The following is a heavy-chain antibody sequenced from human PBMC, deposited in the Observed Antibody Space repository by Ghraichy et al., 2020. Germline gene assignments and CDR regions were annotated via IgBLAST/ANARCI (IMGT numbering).Heavy chain of an antibody. CDR1: GFTFSSYG. V-gene: IGHV3-30*02. CDR3: AKCWRYSYGEWTLRNTGGMDV. J-gene: IGHJ6*02. D-gene: IGHD5-18*01. CDR2: IRYDGSNK. Sequence: GSLRLSCAASGFTFSSYGMHWVRQAPGKGLEWVAFIRYDGSNKYYADSVKGRFTISRDNSKNTLYLQMNSLRAEDTAVYYCAKCWRYSYGEWTLRNTGGMDVWGQGTTVTVSS.